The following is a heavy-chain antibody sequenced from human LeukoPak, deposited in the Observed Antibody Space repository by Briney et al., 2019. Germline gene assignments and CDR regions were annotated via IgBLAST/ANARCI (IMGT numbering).Heavy chain of an antibody. D-gene: IGHD3-22*01. J-gene: IGHJ4*02. CDR2: VRYDGSKK. CDR3: ARGRRASFYYYDSSGYYGN. Sequence: GGSLRLSCAASGFTFSTYGMHWVRQAPGKGLEWVAFVRYDGSKKYYTNSVKGRFTISRDNSKNTLYLQMNSLRAEDTAVYYCARGRRASFYYYDSSGYYGNWGQGTLVTVSS. CDR1: GFTFSTYG. V-gene: IGHV3-30*02.